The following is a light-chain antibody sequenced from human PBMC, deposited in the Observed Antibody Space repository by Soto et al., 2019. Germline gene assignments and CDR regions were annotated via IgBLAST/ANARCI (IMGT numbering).Light chain of an antibody. J-gene: IGKJ2*03. CDR1: QNIERY. V-gene: IGKV1-39*01. CDR2: AAA. CDR3: QQSHITQYS. Sequence: DIQMTQSPSSLSASIGDTITISCRASQNIERYLNWYQKKEGRAPQLLMFAAANLESGVPSRFRGSGSGTDFTLTISSLQREDFATYYCQQSHITQYSFGQGTTVEIK.